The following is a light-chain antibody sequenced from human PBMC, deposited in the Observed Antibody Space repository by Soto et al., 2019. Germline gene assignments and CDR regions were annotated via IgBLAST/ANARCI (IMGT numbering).Light chain of an antibody. J-gene: IGLJ1*01. CDR2: EVS. V-gene: IGLV2-14*01. CDR1: SSDVGGYNY. CDR3: SSYSRSSFYV. Sequence: QSALTQPRSVSGSPGQSVTISCTGTSSDVGGYNYVSWYQQHPGKAPKLMIYEVSNRPSGVSNRFSGSKSGNTASLTISGLQAEDEADYYCSSYSRSSFYVFGTGTKLTVL.